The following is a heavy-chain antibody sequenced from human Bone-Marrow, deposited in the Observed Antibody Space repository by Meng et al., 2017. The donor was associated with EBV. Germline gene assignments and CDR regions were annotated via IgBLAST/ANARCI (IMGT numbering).Heavy chain of an antibody. CDR2: IIPMYDAE. CDR3: ASESGRGFTPDY. CDR1: GGTFRRDA. J-gene: IGHJ4*02. D-gene: IGHD3-10*01. Sequence: QEELVQSGGGGRKAESSVKVSSKTCGGTFRRDAVRWVGRAPRQTVEWWGGIIPMYDAEDYEQKLQDRVRITADESTSTHYMDLSGLRSEDTAVYYCASESGRGFTPDYWGQGTLVTVSS. V-gene: IGHV1-69*01.